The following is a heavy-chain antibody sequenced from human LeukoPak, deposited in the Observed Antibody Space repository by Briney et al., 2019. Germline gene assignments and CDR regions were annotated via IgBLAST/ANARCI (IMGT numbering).Heavy chain of an antibody. D-gene: IGHD6-13*01. CDR3: ARDPLAASAPGYFDY. CDR1: GGTFSNFG. V-gene: IGHV1-69*13. Sequence: SVKVSCKASGGTFSNFGISWVRQAPGQGLEWMGGIIPIFTTTNYAQKFRGRVTITAHESTSTAYLELSSLTSEDTAVYYCARDPLAASAPGYFDYWGQGTLVTVSA. CDR2: IIPIFTTT. J-gene: IGHJ4*02.